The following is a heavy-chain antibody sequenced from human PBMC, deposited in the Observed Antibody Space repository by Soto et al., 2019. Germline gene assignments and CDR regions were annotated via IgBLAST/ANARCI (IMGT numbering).Heavy chain of an antibody. D-gene: IGHD3-10*01. V-gene: IGHV1-8*01. CDR2: VNPNTGNT. Sequence: QVQLVQSGAEVKKPGASVKVSCTGSGYTFRSYDIHWVRQATGQGLEWMGWVNPNTGNTGYAQKFQGRVTMTRDMPKSSAYMEVNSLTSEDTAIYYCARAYGAGAFDGWGQGTLVSVSS. CDR1: GYTFRSYD. CDR3: ARAYGAGAFDG. J-gene: IGHJ5*02.